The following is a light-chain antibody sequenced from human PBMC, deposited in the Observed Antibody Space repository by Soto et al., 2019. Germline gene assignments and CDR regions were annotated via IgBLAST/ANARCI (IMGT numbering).Light chain of an antibody. CDR3: VSYTDTETLV. CDR2: EVT. Sequence: HSVLTQPASVSGSRGQSIIISCVGRNTDVGQDKSVSWYQQGPGKAPKLLIFEVTNRPSGVSNRFSGSRSGNTASLTLSGLQPDDEGDYFCVSYTDTETLVFGTGTKVTVL. J-gene: IGLJ1*01. CDR1: NTDVGQDKS. V-gene: IGLV2-14*01.